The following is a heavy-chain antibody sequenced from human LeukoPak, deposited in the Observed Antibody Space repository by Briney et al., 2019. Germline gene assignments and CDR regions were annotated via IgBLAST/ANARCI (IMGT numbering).Heavy chain of an antibody. D-gene: IGHD6-13*01. Sequence: ASVKVSCKASGYTFTSYYMHWVRQAPGQGLEWLGIINPSGGSVVYAPKFQGRITMTRDMPTSTVYMELSSLRSEDTAVYYCARALPRLAAVEEGDSWGQGTLVTVSS. CDR3: ARALPRLAAVEEGDS. CDR2: INPSGGSV. CDR1: GYTFTSYY. J-gene: IGHJ4*02. V-gene: IGHV1-46*01.